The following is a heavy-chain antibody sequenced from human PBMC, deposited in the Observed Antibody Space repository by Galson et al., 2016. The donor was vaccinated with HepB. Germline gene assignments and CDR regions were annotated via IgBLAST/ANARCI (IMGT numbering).Heavy chain of an antibody. CDR2: IGYNGVKK. Sequence: SLRLSCAVSGFNFSDFAMHWVRQAPGKGLEWVAVIGYNGVKKFLADSVKGRFTISRDNSMNTLYLDLTSLRTEDTAVYYCATDRCSTSNCRYKHLFDYWGQGTLVTVSS. J-gene: IGHJ4*02. D-gene: IGHD2-2*01. V-gene: IGHV3-30-3*01. CDR3: ATDRCSTSNCRYKHLFDY. CDR1: GFNFSDFA.